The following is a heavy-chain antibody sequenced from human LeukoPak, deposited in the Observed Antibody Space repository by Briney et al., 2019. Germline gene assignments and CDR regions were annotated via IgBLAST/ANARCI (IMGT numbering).Heavy chain of an antibody. V-gene: IGHV1-69*13. CDR2: IIPIFGTA. J-gene: IGHJ6*02. Sequence: SVKVSCKASGYTFTSYGISWVRQAPGQGLEWMGGIIPIFGTANYAQKFQGRVTITADESTSTAYMELSSLRSEDTAVYYCARSPHSDYYYGMDVWGQGTTVTVSS. CDR1: GYTFTSYG. CDR3: ARSPHSDYYYGMDV.